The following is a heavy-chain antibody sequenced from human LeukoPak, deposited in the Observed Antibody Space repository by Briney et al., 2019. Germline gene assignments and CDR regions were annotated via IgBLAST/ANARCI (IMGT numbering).Heavy chain of an antibody. CDR2: FDPEDGES. Sequence: VASVKVSCKVSGVSLSATSIHWVRQAPGQWLEWMGGFDPEDGESNFAQSFQGRFSMTEDTSTDTAYMELRSLRLEDTAVYYCATADKWEPLDYWGQGALVTVSS. J-gene: IGHJ4*02. D-gene: IGHD1-26*01. CDR1: GVSLSATS. CDR3: ATADKWEPLDY. V-gene: IGHV1-24*01.